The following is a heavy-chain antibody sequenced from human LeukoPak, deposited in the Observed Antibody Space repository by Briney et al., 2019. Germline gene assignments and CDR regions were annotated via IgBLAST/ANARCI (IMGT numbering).Heavy chain of an antibody. Sequence: PSQSLSLTCTVSGGSISSGDYHWSWIRQPPGKGLEWIGYISYSGYTYYNPSLKSRVIISVDTSKNQFSLKLSSVTAADTAVYYCARAPLVVPAASYFQHWGQGTLVTVSS. D-gene: IGHD2-2*01. CDR2: ISYSGYT. V-gene: IGHV4-30-4*01. J-gene: IGHJ1*01. CDR1: GGSISSGDYH. CDR3: ARAPLVVPAASYFQH.